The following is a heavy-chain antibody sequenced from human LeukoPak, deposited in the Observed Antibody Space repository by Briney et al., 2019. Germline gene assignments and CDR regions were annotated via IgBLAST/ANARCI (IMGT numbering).Heavy chain of an antibody. V-gene: IGHV3-23*01. D-gene: IGHD3-22*01. CDR3: AKGNWLYYDSSGYFDY. Sequence: GGSLRLSCAASGFTFSSYAMSWVRQAPGKGLEWVSAISSSAGSTYYADSVKGRFTISRDNSKNTLYLQMNSLRAEDTAVYYCAKGNWLYYDSSGYFDYWGQGTLVTVSS. J-gene: IGHJ4*02. CDR1: GFTFSSYA. CDR2: ISSSAGST.